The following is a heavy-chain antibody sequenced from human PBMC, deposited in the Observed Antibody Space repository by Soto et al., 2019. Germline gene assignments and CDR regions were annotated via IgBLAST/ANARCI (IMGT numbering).Heavy chain of an antibody. CDR2: IVVGSGNT. J-gene: IGHJ6*02. CDR3: AAVRGDYYYGSGSFHYYYYGLDV. CDR1: GFTFTSSA. Sequence: SVKVSCKASGFTFTSSAMQWVRQARGQRLEWMGWIVVGSGNTNYAQKFQERVTITRDMSTSTAYMELSSLRSEDTAVYYCAAVRGDYYYGSGSFHYYYYGLDVWGQGTTVTVSS. V-gene: IGHV1-58*02. D-gene: IGHD3-10*01.